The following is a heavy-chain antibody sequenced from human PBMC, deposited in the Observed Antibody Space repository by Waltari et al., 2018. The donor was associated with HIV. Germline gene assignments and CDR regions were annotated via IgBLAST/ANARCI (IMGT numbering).Heavy chain of an antibody. V-gene: IGHV3-48*03. CDR2: ISGSGNTI. Sequence: EVHLVESGGGLVSPGGSPRCACAAFALPFSSCQMTWGRQAPGKGLEWVSYISGSGNTIYYADSVKGRFTISRDNAKNSLYLQMNSLRAEDTAVYYCARDGYNGFDYWGQGTLVTVSS. CDR3: ARDGYNGFDY. CDR1: ALPFSSCQ. D-gene: IGHD5-12*01. J-gene: IGHJ4*02.